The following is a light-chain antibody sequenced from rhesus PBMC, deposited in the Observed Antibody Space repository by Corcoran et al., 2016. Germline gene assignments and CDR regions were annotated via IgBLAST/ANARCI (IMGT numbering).Light chain of an antibody. J-gene: IGKJ4*01. Sequence: DVVMTQSPLSLPITPGQPASISCRSSQSLVHSDGNTYLSWYQQKPGQPPRLLLYKVSNRYSGVPDRFSGGGSGTDFTLKISRVEAEDVGVYYCGQGTKVPLTFGGGTKVEIK. CDR1: QSLVHSDGNTY. CDR2: KVS. CDR3: GQGTKVPLT. V-gene: IGKV2-62*02.